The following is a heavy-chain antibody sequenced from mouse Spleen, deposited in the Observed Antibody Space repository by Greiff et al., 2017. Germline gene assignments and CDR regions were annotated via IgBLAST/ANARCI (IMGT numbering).Heavy chain of an antibody. V-gene: IGHV1-82*01. CDR2: IYPGDGDT. Sequence: VQLQQSGPELVKPGASVKISCKASGYAFSSSWMNWVKQRPGKGLEWIGRIYPGDGDTNYNGKFKGKATLTADKSSSTAYMQLSSLTSEDSAVYFCARSLYYDYDSFDVWGAGTTVTVSS. D-gene: IGHD2-4*01. CDR1: GYAFSSSW. CDR3: ARSLYYDYDSFDV. J-gene: IGHJ1*01.